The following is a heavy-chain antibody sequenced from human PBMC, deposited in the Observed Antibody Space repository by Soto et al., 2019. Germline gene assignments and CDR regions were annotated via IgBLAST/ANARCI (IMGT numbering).Heavy chain of an antibody. D-gene: IGHD5-12*01. Sequence: QVQLVESGGGVVQPGRSLRLSCAASGFTFSSYAMHWVRQAPGKGLEWVAVISYDGSNKYYADSVKGRFTISRDNSKNTLYLQMNSLRAEDTAVYYCAREQDVSGYGSGFDYWGQGTLVTVSS. CDR2: ISYDGSNK. CDR1: GFTFSSYA. V-gene: IGHV3-30-3*01. J-gene: IGHJ4*02. CDR3: AREQDVSGYGSGFDY.